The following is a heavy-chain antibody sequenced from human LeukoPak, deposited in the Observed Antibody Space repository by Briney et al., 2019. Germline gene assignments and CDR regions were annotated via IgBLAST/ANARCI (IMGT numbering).Heavy chain of an antibody. J-gene: IGHJ4*02. CDR1: GFTFDDYG. D-gene: IGHD3-9*01. V-gene: IGHV3-20*04. Sequence: PGGSLRLSCAASGFTFDDYGMSWVRQAPGKGLEWVSGINWNGGSTGYADSVKGRFTISRDNSKNTLYLQMNSLRAEDTAVYYCAKGGYFDWLFTKYYFDYWGQGTLVTVSS. CDR3: AKGGYFDWLFTKYYFDY. CDR2: INWNGGST.